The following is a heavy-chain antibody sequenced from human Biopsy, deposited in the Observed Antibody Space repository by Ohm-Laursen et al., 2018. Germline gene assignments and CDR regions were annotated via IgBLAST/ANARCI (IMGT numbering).Heavy chain of an antibody. Sequence: GTLSLTCAVYGGTYSGYYWSWIRQPPGRGLEWIGEVHHDGRANYNPSLKSRVTISGDMSKKQFSLKLSGVTAADTAVYYCARFIVPSLHCSNGVCPIRWFDPWGQGTLVTVFS. J-gene: IGHJ5*02. CDR3: ARFIVPSLHCSNGVCPIRWFDP. CDR2: VHHDGRA. D-gene: IGHD2-2*01. V-gene: IGHV4-34*01. CDR1: GGTYSGYY.